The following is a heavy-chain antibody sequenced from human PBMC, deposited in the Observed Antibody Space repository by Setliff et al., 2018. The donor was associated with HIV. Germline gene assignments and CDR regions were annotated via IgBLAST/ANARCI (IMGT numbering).Heavy chain of an antibody. D-gene: IGHD4-17*01. V-gene: IGHV3-11*05. CDR3: ARVTVTTNYFDY. CDR2: ISSSSSYT. CDR1: GFTFSDYY. J-gene: IGHJ4*01. Sequence: GASLKISCAASGFTFSDYYMSWIRQAPGKGLEWVSYISSSSSYTNYADSVKGRFTISRDNAKNSLYLQMNSLRAEDTAVYYCARVTVTTNYFDYWGQGTLVTVSS.